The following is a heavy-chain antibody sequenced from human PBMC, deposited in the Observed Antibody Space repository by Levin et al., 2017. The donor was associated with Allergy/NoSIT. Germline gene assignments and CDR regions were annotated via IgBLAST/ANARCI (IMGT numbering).Heavy chain of an antibody. CDR3: GGGGGGFSGYKPYCYMDV. CDR1: GDSISRGFYY. Sequence: SQTLSLTCSVSGDSISRGFYYWSWIRQPAGEGLEWIGRIYVTGSTTYSPSLKSRVTISLDRSKDQVSLKINSVTAADTAVYYGGGGGGGFSGYKPYCYMDVWGKGTTVTVSS. V-gene: IGHV4-61*02. D-gene: IGHD5-12*01. J-gene: IGHJ6*03. CDR2: IYVTGST.